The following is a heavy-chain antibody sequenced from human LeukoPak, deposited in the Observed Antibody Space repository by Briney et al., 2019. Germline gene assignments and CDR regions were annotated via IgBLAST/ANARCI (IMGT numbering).Heavy chain of an antibody. CDR3: ARVYNYGDYVHWYFDL. Sequence: ASVKVSCKASGYTFTSYDINWVRQATGQGLEWMGWMNPNSGNTGYAQKFQGRVTMTRNTSISTAYMELSSLRSEDTAVYYCARVYNYGDYVHWYFDLWGRGTLVTVSS. V-gene: IGHV1-8*01. J-gene: IGHJ2*01. D-gene: IGHD4-17*01. CDR1: GYTFTSYD. CDR2: MNPNSGNT.